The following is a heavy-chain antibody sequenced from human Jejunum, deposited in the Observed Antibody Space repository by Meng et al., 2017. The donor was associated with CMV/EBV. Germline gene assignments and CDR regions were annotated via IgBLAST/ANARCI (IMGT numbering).Heavy chain of an antibody. CDR1: GVSISSYS. J-gene: IGHJ5*02. Sequence: CTVAGVSISSYSWGWIRQPPGKGLEWIGYIYYSGSTNYNPSLKRRVTISVDTSKNQFSLKLSSVTAADTAVYYCARNKAGNWFDPWGQGTLVTVSS. CDR2: IYYSGST. D-gene: IGHD1/OR15-1a*01. CDR3: ARNKAGNWFDP. V-gene: IGHV4-59*01.